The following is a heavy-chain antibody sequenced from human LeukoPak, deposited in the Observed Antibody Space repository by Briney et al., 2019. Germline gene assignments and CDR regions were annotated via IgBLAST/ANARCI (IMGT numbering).Heavy chain of an antibody. V-gene: IGHV3-74*01. CDR2: VNSDGSST. D-gene: IGHD4-23*01. Sequence: GGSLRLSCAASGFTFSSHWMHWVRQPPGKGLEWVSRVNSDGSSTNYADSVKGRFTIPRDNTKNTLFLQMNSLRAEDTAVYYCARRVTTVVNGFDPWGQGTLVTVS. CDR3: ARRVTTVVNGFDP. J-gene: IGHJ5*02. CDR1: GFTFSSHW.